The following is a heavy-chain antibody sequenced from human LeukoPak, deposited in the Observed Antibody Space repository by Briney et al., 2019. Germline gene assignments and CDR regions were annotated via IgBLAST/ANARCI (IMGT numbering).Heavy chain of an antibody. Sequence: GGSLRLSCAASGFTFDDYGMSRVRQAPGKGLVWVSRINSDGSITSYADSAKGRFTISRDNAKNTLYLQMNSLRADDTALYYCARRTSTYSDYWGQGTLVTVSS. CDR3: ARRTSTYSDY. J-gene: IGHJ4*02. V-gene: IGHV3-74*01. CDR2: INSDGSIT. D-gene: IGHD2/OR15-2a*01. CDR1: GFTFDDYG.